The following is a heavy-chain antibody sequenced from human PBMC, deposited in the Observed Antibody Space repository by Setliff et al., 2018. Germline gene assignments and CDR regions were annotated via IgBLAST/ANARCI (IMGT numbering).Heavy chain of an antibody. J-gene: IGHJ4*02. Sequence: SETLSLTCTVSGYFISSGYYWGWIRQPPGKGLEWIGSIYHSGSTYYNPSLKSRVTISVDTSKKQFSLKLSSVTAADTAVYYCARRHCSGGSCYSLNYFDYWGQGTLVTVSS. CDR3: ARRHCSGGSCYSLNYFDY. D-gene: IGHD2-15*01. V-gene: IGHV4-38-2*02. CDR2: IYHSGST. CDR1: GYFISSGYY.